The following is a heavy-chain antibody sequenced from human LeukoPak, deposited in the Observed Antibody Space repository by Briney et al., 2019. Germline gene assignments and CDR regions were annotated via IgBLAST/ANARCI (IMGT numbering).Heavy chain of an antibody. CDR3: ARGWGRI. Sequence: SETLSLTCAVYGGSFSGYYWSWIRQPPGEGLEWIGEINHSGSTNYNPSLKSRVTISVDTSKNQFSLKLSSVTAADTAVYYCARGWGRIWGQGTLVTVSS. J-gene: IGHJ4*02. CDR2: INHSGST. D-gene: IGHD7-27*01. V-gene: IGHV4-34*01. CDR1: GGSFSGYY.